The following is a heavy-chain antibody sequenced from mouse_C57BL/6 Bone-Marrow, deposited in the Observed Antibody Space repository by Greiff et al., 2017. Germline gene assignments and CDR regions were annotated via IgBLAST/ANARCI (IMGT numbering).Heavy chain of an antibody. Sequence: EVQRVESGAELVRPGASVKLSCTASGFNIKDDYIHWVKQRPEQGLEWIGWIDPDIGDTEYASKFPGKATITSDTSSNTAYLQLSSLTSEDTAVYYCSSFDGNYFDFWGQGTPLTVAA. CDR2: IDPDIGDT. J-gene: IGHJ2*01. CDR3: SSFDGNYFDF. D-gene: IGHD2-3*01. V-gene: IGHV14-4*01. CDR1: GFNIKDDY.